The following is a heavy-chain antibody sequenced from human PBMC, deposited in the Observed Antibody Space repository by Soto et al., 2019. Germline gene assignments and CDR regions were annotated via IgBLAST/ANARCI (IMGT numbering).Heavy chain of an antibody. CDR3: ARGSLNTVDSSDFYEY. D-gene: IGHD3-22*01. Sequence: PSETLSLPCVAYGGCCSAYYWYWFRQPHGKGRECIGETNHSGGTSYNPSLKSRVTISVDTSKSQFSLKLTSVTAADRAVYYWARGSLNTVDSSDFYEYWRQGSPFSISS. CDR1: GGCCSAYY. J-gene: IGHJ4*02. V-gene: IGHV4-34*01. CDR2: TNHSGGT.